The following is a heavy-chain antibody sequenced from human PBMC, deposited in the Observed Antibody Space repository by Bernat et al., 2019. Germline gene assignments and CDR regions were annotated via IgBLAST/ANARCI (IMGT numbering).Heavy chain of an antibody. CDR2: ISYDGSNK. V-gene: IGHV3-30-3*01. J-gene: IGHJ4*02. CDR1: GFTFSSYA. D-gene: IGHD6-13*01. CDR3: AKDRSDDTTWYLGDY. Sequence: QVQLVESGGGVVQPGRSLRLSCAASGFTFSSYAMHRVRQAPGKGLEWVAVISYDGSNKYYADSVKGRFTISRDNSRNTLYLQMNGLRAEDMAIYYCAKDRSDDTTWYLGDYWGQGTLVTVSS.